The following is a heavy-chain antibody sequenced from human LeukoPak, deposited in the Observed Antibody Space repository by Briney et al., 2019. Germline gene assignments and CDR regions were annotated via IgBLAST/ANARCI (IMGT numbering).Heavy chain of an antibody. J-gene: IGHJ4*02. CDR3: ARQGDSSGYYYGQIDY. V-gene: IGHV4-59*08. D-gene: IGHD3-22*01. CDR2: IYYSGST. CDR1: GGSISSYY. Sequence: SETLSLTCTVSGGSISSYYWSWIRQPPGKGLEWIGYIYYSGSTNYNPSLKSRVTISVDTSKNQFSLKLSSVTAADTAVYYCARQGDSSGYYYGQIDYWGQGTLVAVSS.